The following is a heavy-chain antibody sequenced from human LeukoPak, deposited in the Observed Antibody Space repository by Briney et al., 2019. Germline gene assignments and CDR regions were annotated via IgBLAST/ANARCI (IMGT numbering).Heavy chain of an antibody. V-gene: IGHV4-30-4*08. CDR3: ARAQYLLLEALDNWFDP. CDR1: GGSISSGDYY. Sequence: SQTLTLTCTVSGGSISSGDYYWSWIRQPPGKGLEWIGYIYYTGNTYYNPSLKSRLTISVDTSKNQFSLKLSSVTAADTAVYYCARAQYLLLEALDNWFDPWGQGTLVTVSP. J-gene: IGHJ5*02. D-gene: IGHD2-2*01. CDR2: IYYTGNT.